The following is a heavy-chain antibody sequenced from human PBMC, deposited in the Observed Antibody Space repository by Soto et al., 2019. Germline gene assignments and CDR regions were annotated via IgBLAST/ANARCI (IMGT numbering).Heavy chain of an antibody. V-gene: IGHV1-69*13. D-gene: IGHD3-3*01. J-gene: IGHJ4*02. CDR3: ASYDFWSGYYFDY. Sequence: SSAKVSCKASGGTFSSYAISWVRQAPGQGLEWMGGIIPIFGTANYAQKFQGRVTITADESTSTAYMELSSLRSEDTAVYYCASYDFWSGYYFDYWGQGTLVTVSS. CDR2: IIPIFGTA. CDR1: GGTFSSYA.